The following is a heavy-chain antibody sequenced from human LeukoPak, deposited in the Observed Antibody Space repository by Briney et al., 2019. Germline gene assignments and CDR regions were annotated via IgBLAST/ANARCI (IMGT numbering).Heavy chain of an antibody. Sequence: GASVKVSCKASRYTFTNYYMHWVRQGPGQGLEWMGIINPSGSSTSYAQKFQGRVTMTRDTSTNTVYMELSSLRSEDTAVYYCARDSYSNSAKYYFDYWGQGALVTVSS. CDR3: ARDSYSNSAKYYFDY. CDR2: INPSGSST. J-gene: IGHJ4*02. D-gene: IGHD4-11*01. V-gene: IGHV1-46*01. CDR1: RYTFTNYY.